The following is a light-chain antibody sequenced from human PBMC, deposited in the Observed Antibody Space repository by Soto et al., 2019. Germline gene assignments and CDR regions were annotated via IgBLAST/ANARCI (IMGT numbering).Light chain of an antibody. V-gene: IGLV2-8*01. J-gene: IGLJ1*01. Sequence: QSVLTQPPSASGSPGQSVTISCTGTSSDVGAYNYVSWYQQHPGKAPKLVIFEVNKRPSGVPDRFSGSKSGNTASLTVSGLQTEDEADYYCNSYAASNTFVFGTGTKVTV. CDR3: NSYAASNTFV. CDR2: EVN. CDR1: SSDVGAYNY.